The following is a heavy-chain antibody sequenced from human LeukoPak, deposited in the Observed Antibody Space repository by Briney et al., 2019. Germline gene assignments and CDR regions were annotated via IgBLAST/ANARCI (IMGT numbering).Heavy chain of an antibody. D-gene: IGHD6-13*01. CDR2: ISIDGGRT. CDR3: ARKGIDSSPSQNMDV. CDR1: GFTFSSYA. Sequence: GGSLRLSCAASGFTFSSYAMGWVRQAPGKGPEWVSTISIDGGRTYYADSVKGRFTVSRDTSKNTLYLQMNSLRAEDTAVYYCARKGIDSSPSQNMDVWGKGTTVTVSS. J-gene: IGHJ6*03. V-gene: IGHV3-23*01.